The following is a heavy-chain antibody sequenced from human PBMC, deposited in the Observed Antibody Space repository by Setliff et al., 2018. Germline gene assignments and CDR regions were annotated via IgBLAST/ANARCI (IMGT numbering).Heavy chain of an antibody. CDR2: MSGSGGST. CDR3: VRDLHWGFDY. J-gene: IGHJ4*02. Sequence: PGGSLRLSCAASVCTFSSYAMSWVRQAPGKGLEWVSAMSGSGGSTYYADSVKGRFTISRDNSKNTLYLQMNSLRAEDTAVYYCVRDLHWGFDYWGLGTLVTVSS. D-gene: IGHD7-27*01. CDR1: VCTFSSYA. V-gene: IGHV3-23*01.